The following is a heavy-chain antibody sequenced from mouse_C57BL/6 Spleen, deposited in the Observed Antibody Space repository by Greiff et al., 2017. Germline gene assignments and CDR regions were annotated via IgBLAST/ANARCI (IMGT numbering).Heavy chain of an antibody. CDR3: AMRRYPAWFAY. CDR2: ISSGSSTI. Sequence: EVHLVESGGGLVKPGGSLKLSCAASGFTFSDYGMHWVRQAPEKGLEWVAYISSGSSTIYYADTVKGRFTISRDNAKNTLFLQMTSLRSEDTAMYYCAMRRYPAWFAYWGQGTLVTVSA. CDR1: GFTFSDYG. D-gene: IGHD1-1*01. J-gene: IGHJ3*01. V-gene: IGHV5-17*01.